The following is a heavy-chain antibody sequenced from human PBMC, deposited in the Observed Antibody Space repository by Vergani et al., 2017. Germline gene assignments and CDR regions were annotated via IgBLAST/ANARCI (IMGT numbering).Heavy chain of an antibody. CDR1: GGPISSGSYY. D-gene: IGHD3-10*01. V-gene: IGHV4-61*02. CDR2: IYTSGST. Sequence: QVQLQESGPGLVKPSQTLSLTCTVSGGPISSGSYYWSWIRQPAGKGLEWIGRIYTSGSTNYNPSLETRVTISGDTSKNQFSLKLNSVTAADTAVYYCGRVADFYGLGSRLLDLWGQGILVTVSS. J-gene: IGHJ5*02. CDR3: GRVADFYGLGSRLLDL.